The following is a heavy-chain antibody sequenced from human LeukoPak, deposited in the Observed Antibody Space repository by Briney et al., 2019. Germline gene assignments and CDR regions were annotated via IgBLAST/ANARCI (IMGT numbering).Heavy chain of an antibody. V-gene: IGHV5-51*01. CDR1: GYSFTTYW. CDR3: ARQRRASASVNYFDP. J-gene: IGHJ5*02. CDR2: IYPDDSDA. D-gene: IGHD3-10*01. Sequence: PGESLKISCETSGYSFTTYWIGWVRQVPGAGLEWVGAIYPDDSDARYSPPFQGQAIISADKSVRTAYLQWTSLKASDTAIYYCARQRRASASVNYFDPWGQGTLVTVSS.